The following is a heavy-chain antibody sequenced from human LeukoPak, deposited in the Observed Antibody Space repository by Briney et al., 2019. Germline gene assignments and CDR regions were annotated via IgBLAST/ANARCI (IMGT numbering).Heavy chain of an antibody. Sequence: GASVKVSCKTSGYTFTGYYMHWVRQAPGQGLEWMGWISAYNGNTNYAQKLQGRVTMTTDTSTSTAYMELRSLRSDDTAVYYCARDPQYSGSYSNWFDPWGQGTLVTVSS. CDR2: ISAYNGNT. CDR1: GYTFTGYY. J-gene: IGHJ5*02. V-gene: IGHV1-18*04. CDR3: ARDPQYSGSYSNWFDP. D-gene: IGHD1-26*01.